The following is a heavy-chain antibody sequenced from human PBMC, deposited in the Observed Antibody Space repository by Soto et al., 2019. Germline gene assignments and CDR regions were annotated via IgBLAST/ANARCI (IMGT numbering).Heavy chain of an antibody. D-gene: IGHD6-19*01. CDR3: AKSSGWYVNNWLDP. J-gene: IGHJ5*02. CDR1: GFTFSSYA. Sequence: GGSLRLSCEPSGFTFSSYAMSWVRQAPGKGLAWVSSITGSGGGTYHAASVKGRFTISRDNAKNRLYLQMNSLRAEDTAIYYCAKSSGWYVNNWLDPWGQGTLVTVSS. V-gene: IGHV3-23*01. CDR2: ITGSGGGT.